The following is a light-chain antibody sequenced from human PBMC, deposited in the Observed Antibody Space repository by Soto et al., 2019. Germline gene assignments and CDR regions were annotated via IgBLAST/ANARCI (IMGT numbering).Light chain of an antibody. Sequence: DIQMTQSPSSLSASVGDRVTITCRASQGISNYLAWYQQKPGKVPKLLIYAASTLQSGVPSRFSDSGSGTDFPINISSLQPADVETYSCQPYNSVPLTFRGGLKVDIK. J-gene: IGKJ4*01. CDR3: QPYNSVPLT. CDR2: AAS. CDR1: QGISNY. V-gene: IGKV1-27*01.